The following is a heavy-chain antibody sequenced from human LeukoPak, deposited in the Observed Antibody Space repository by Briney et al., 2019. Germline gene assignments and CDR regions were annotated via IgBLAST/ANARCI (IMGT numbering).Heavy chain of an antibody. J-gene: IGHJ4*02. V-gene: IGHV1-58*01. CDR1: GFTFTSSA. CDR2: IVVGSGNT. D-gene: IGHD6-19*01. Sequence: SVKVSCKASGFTFTSSAVQWVRQARGQRLEWIGWIVVGSGNTNYAQKFQERVTITRDMSTSTAYMELSSLTSEDSAVYYCAAGSGWYRFDYWGQGTLVTVSS. CDR3: AAGSGWYRFDY.